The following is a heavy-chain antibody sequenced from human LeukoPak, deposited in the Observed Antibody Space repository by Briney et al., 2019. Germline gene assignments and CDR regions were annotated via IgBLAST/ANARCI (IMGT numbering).Heavy chain of an antibody. CDR1: GGSISTTTYY. Sequence: SETLSLTCTVSGGSISTTTYYWAWIRQPPGKGLEWIGNIYYSGDTYYNPSLKSRVAISVDPSKNQFSLKMSSVTAADTAVYYCASVGPTGGWFDPWGQGTLVSVSS. D-gene: IGHD1-26*01. CDR3: ASVGPTGGWFDP. CDR2: IYYSGDT. V-gene: IGHV4-39*01. J-gene: IGHJ5*02.